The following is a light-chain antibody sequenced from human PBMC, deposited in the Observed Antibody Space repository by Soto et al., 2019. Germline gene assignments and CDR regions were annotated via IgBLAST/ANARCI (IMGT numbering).Light chain of an antibody. J-gene: IGLJ1*01. CDR2: EGS. Sequence: QSALTQPASVSGSPGQSITISCSGTSSDVGRYNLVSWYQHHPGKAPKVIIYEGSERPSGVSNRFSGSKSGNTASLTIFGLQAEDEGDYYCCSYAGNSGYVFGTGTKVTVL. CDR1: SSDVGRYNL. V-gene: IGLV2-23*01. CDR3: CSYAGNSGYV.